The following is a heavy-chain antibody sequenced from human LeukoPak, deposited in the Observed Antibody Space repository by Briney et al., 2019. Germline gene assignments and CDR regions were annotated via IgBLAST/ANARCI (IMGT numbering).Heavy chain of an antibody. CDR1: GGSFSGYY. CDR3: ARGGGTFDY. Sequence: SETLSLTCAVYGGSFSGYYWSWIRQPPGKGLEWIGEINHSGSTNYNPSLKSRVTISVDTSKNQFSLKLSSVTAADTAVYYCARGGGTFDYWGQGTLVTVSS. J-gene: IGHJ4*02. V-gene: IGHV4-34*01. CDR2: INHSGST. D-gene: IGHD3-16*01.